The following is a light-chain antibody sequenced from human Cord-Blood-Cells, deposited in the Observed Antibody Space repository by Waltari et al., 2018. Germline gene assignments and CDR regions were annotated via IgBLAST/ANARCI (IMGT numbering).Light chain of an antibody. V-gene: IGKV3-11*01. CDR2: DAS. Sequence: EIVLTQSPATLSLSPGVRATLSCRASQDVSSYLAWYQQKPGQAPRLLIYDASNRATGIPARFSGSGSGTDFTLTISSLEPEDFAVYYCKQRSNWPLTFGGGTKVEIK. J-gene: IGKJ4*01. CDR3: KQRSNWPLT. CDR1: QDVSSY.